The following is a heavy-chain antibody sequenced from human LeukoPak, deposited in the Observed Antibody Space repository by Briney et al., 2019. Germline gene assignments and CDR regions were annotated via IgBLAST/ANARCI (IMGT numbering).Heavy chain of an antibody. J-gene: IGHJ3*02. CDR2: ISSGSTYT. D-gene: IGHD2-15*01. CDR3: ARSLLVASLDAFDI. Sequence: GGSLRLSCEVSGFTFSDHYMSWIRQAPGKRLEWVSYISSGSTYTNYADSVKGRFTISRDNAKNSLYLQMNSLRAEDTAVYYCARSLLVASLDAFDIWGQGTMVTVSS. CDR1: GFTFSDHY. V-gene: IGHV3-11*06.